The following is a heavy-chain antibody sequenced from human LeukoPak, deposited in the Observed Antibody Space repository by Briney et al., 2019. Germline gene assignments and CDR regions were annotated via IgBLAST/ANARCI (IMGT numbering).Heavy chain of an antibody. J-gene: IGHJ4*02. Sequence: SETLSLTCTVSGGSISSSYWSWIRQPPGKGLEWIGYIYYSGSTNYNPSLKSRVTISVDTSKNQFSLKLSSVTAADTAVYYCARGKPPFTPFDYWGQGTLVAVSS. V-gene: IGHV4-59*01. D-gene: IGHD1-14*01. CDR3: ARGKPPFTPFDY. CDR2: IYYSGST. CDR1: GGSISSSY.